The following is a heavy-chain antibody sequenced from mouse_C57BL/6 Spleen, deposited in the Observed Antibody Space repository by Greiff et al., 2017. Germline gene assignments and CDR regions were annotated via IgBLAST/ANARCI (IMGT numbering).Heavy chain of an antibody. Sequence: ESGPGLVKPSQSLSLTCSVTGYSITSGYYWNWIRQFPGNKLEWMGYISYDGSNNYNPSLKNRISVTRDTSKNQFFLKLNSVTTEDTATYYCARDWADYYAMDYWGQGTSGTVSS. CDR2: ISYDGSN. V-gene: IGHV3-6*01. J-gene: IGHJ4*01. CDR1: GYSITSGYY. D-gene: IGHD4-1*01. CDR3: ARDWADYYAMDY.